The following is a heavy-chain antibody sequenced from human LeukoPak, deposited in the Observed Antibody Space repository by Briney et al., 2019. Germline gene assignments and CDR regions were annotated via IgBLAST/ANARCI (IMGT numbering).Heavy chain of an antibody. D-gene: IGHD5-12*01. V-gene: IGHV3-15*01. CDR1: GFSFNKVW. J-gene: IGHJ4*01. CDR3: TTAGIVAAVLRHY. Sequence: GGSLRLSCAASGFSFNKVWLNWVRQAPGRGLEWVGRIKSTTDGGTADYAAPVNGRFSISRDDSKNILYLQMNSLKTEDTAVYYCTTAGIVAAVLRHYWGKGTLVTVSS. CDR2: IKSTTDGGTA.